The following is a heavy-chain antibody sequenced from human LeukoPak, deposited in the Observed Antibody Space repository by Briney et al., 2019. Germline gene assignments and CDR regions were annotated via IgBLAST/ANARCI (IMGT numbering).Heavy chain of an antibody. J-gene: IGHJ6*02. CDR2: ISGDGGST. V-gene: IGHV3-43*02. D-gene: IGHD5-18*01. CDR3: AKDIGYSYGPSYYYGMDV. Sequence: GGSLRLSCAASGFTFDDYAMHWVRQAPGKGLEWVSLISGDGGSTYYADSVKGRFTISRDNSKNSLYLQMNSLRTEDTALYYCAKDIGYSYGPSYYYGMDVWGQGTTVTVSS. CDR1: GFTFDDYA.